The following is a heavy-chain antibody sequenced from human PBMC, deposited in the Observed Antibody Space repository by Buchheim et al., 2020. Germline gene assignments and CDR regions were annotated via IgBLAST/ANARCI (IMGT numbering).Heavy chain of an antibody. V-gene: IGHV3-30-3*01. CDR3: ARDQSPFWSARFDY. D-gene: IGHD2/OR15-2a*01. CDR1: GFTFSSYA. CDR2: ISYDGSNK. Sequence: VQLLESGGGLVQPGGSLRLSCAASGFTFSSYAMHWVRQAPGKGLEWVAVISYDGSNKYYADSVKGRFTISRDNSKNTLYLQMNSLRAEDTAVYYCARDQSPFWSARFDYWGQGTL. J-gene: IGHJ4*02.